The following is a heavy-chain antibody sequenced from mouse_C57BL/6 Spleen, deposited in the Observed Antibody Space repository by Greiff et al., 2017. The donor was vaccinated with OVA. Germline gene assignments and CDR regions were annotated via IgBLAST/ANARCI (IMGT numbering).Heavy chain of an antibody. J-gene: IGHJ4*01. Sequence: QVQLKQPGAELVMPGASVKLSCKASGYTFTSYWMHWVKQRPGQGLEWIGEIDPSDSYTNYNQKFKGKSTLTVDKSSSTAYMQLSSLTSEDSAVYYCARASITTVVAHYYAMDYWGQGTSVTVSS. D-gene: IGHD1-1*01. V-gene: IGHV1-69*01. CDR1: GYTFTSYW. CDR3: ARASITTVVAHYYAMDY. CDR2: IDPSDSYT.